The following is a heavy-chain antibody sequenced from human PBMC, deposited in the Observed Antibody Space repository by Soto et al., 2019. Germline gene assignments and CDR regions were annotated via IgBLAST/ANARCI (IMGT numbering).Heavy chain of an antibody. D-gene: IGHD2-15*01. Sequence: EVQLVESGGGLVKPGGSLRLSCAASGFTFSSYSMNWVRQAPGKGLEWVSSISSSSSYIYYADSVKGRFTISRDNAKNSLYLQMNSLRAEDTAVYYCARFVGTQYYYYGMDVWGQGTTVTVSS. CDR3: ARFVGTQYYYYGMDV. J-gene: IGHJ6*02. V-gene: IGHV3-21*01. CDR2: ISSSSSYI. CDR1: GFTFSSYS.